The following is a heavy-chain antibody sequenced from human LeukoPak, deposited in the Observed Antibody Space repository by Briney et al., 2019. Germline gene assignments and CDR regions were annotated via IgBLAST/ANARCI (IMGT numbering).Heavy chain of an antibody. CDR1: GGSISSSSYY. CDR2: IYYSGST. J-gene: IGHJ3*02. V-gene: IGHV4-39*07. Sequence: SETLSLTCTVSGGSISSSSYYWGWIRQPPGKGLEWIGSIYYSGSTYYNPSLKSRVTISVDTSNNQFSLKLSSVTAADTAVYYCARVPRRIAAAGSAFDIWGQGTMVTVSS. CDR3: ARVPRRIAAAGSAFDI. D-gene: IGHD6-13*01.